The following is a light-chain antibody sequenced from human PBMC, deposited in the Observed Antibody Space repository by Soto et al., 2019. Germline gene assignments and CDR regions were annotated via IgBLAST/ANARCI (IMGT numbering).Light chain of an antibody. CDR1: QSISSW. Sequence: DIQMTQSPSTLSASVGDRVTITCRASQSISSWLAWYQQKPGKAPKLLIYDASSLESGVPSRFSGSGSGTEFTLTISSLQPDAFATYYCQQYNSQYTFGQGTKLEIK. J-gene: IGKJ2*01. V-gene: IGKV1-5*01. CDR2: DAS. CDR3: QQYNSQYT.